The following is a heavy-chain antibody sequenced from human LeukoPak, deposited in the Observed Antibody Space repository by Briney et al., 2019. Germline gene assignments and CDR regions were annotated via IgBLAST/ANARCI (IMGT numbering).Heavy chain of an antibody. CDR3: AREGRYYGSGSYYMPFDY. V-gene: IGHV1-3*01. Sequence: ASVKVSCKASGYTFTSYAMHWVRQAPGQRLEWMGWINAGNGNTKYSQKFQGRVTITRDTSASTAYMELSSLRSEDTAVYYCAREGRYYGSGSYYMPFDYWGQGTLVTVSS. D-gene: IGHD3-10*01. J-gene: IGHJ4*02. CDR2: INAGNGNT. CDR1: GYTFTSYA.